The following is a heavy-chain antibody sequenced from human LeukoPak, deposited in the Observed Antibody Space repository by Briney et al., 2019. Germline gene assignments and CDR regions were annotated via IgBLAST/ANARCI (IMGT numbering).Heavy chain of an antibody. CDR1: GGSISSGGYC. D-gene: IGHD6-13*01. V-gene: IGHV4-31*03. CDR3: ARRRAAAGPNWFDP. Sequence: SQTLSLTCTVSGGSISSGGYCWSWIRQHPGKGLEWIGYIYYSGSTYYNPSLKSRVTISVDTSKNQFSLKLSSVTAADMAVYYCARRRAAAGPNWFDPWGQGTLVTVSS. CDR2: IYYSGST. J-gene: IGHJ5*02.